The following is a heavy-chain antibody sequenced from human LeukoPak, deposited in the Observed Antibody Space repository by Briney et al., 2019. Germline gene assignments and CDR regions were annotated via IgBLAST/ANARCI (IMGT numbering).Heavy chain of an antibody. CDR3: ARGPGELLPPNYYYYYYMDV. J-gene: IGHJ6*03. V-gene: IGHV1-8*03. CDR2: MNPNSGNT. Sequence: ASVKVSCKASGYTFTGYYMHWVRQAPGQGLEWMGWMNPNSGNTGYAQKFQGRVTITRNTSISTAYMELSSLRSEDTAVYYCARGPGELLPPNYYYYYYMDVWGKGTTVTVSS. CDR1: GYTFTGYY. D-gene: IGHD1-26*01.